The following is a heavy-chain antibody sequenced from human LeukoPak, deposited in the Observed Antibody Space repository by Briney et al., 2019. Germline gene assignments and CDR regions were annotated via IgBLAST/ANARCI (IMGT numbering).Heavy chain of an antibody. CDR3: ASGWDSSGYYSHFDL. V-gene: IGHV3-23*01. CDR2: ISGSGGST. CDR1: GFTFSSYG. J-gene: IGHJ2*01. Sequence: HPGGSLRLSCAASGFTFSSYGMSWVRQAPGKGLEWVSAISGSGGSTYYADSVKGRFTISRDNSKNTLYLQMNSLRAKDTAVYYCASGWDSSGYYSHFDLWGRGTLVTVSS. D-gene: IGHD3-22*01.